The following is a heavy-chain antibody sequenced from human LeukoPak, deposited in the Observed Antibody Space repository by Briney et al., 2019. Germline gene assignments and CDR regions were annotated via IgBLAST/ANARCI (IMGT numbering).Heavy chain of an antibody. V-gene: IGHV3-30*02. D-gene: IGHD5-18*01. Sequence: PGGSLRLSCAASGFTFSSYGMHWVRQAPGKGLEWVAFIRYDGSKKYYEDSVKGRFTISRDNSKNTLYMQMNSLRAEDTAVYYCAKDLRGYSYGYFTDYWGQGTLVTVSS. CDR3: AKDLRGYSYGYFTDY. CDR1: GFTFSSYG. CDR2: IRYDGSKK. J-gene: IGHJ4*02.